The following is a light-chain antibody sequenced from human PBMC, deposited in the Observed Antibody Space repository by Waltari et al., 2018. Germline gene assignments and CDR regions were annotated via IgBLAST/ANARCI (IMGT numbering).Light chain of an antibody. CDR2: GAS. CDR3: HQYNEWPPAPT. Sequence: DIVLTQSPATLSVSPGERAPLSCMASQNVRTNLTWYQRKVGQAPRGGISGASTRATGVPDRFSGIGSGTDFTLTISNLQSEDLGFYYCHQYNEWPPAPTFGGGTKVEIK. CDR1: QNVRTN. J-gene: IGKJ4*01. V-gene: IGKV3-15*01.